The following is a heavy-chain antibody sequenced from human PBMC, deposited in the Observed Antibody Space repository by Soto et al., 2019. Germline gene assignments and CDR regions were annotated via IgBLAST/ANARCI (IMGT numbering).Heavy chain of an antibody. CDR2: ISSSSSTI. V-gene: IGHV3-48*01. CDR1: GFTFSSYS. CDR3: AREGANVDTAMPIPYYGMDV. J-gene: IGHJ6*02. Sequence: EVQLVESGGGLVQPGGSLRLSCAASGFTFSSYSMNWVRQAPGKGLEWVSYISSSSSTIYYADSVKGRFTISRDNAKNSLYLQMNSLRVEDTAVYYCAREGANVDTAMPIPYYGMDVWGQGTTVTVSS. D-gene: IGHD5-18*01.